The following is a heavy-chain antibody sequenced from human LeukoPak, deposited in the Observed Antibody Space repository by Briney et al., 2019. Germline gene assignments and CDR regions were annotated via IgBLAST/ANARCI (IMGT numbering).Heavy chain of an antibody. CDR3: ARSLLVASLDAFDI. CDR2: ISSSGNTI. Sequence: GGSLRLSCAASGFTFSSYEMNWVRQALEKGLEWVSHISSSGNTIYYADSVKGRFTISRDNAKNSLYLQMNSLRAEDTAVYYCARSLLVASLDAFDIWGQGTMVTVSS. J-gene: IGHJ3*02. V-gene: IGHV3-48*03. CDR1: GFTFSSYE. D-gene: IGHD2-15*01.